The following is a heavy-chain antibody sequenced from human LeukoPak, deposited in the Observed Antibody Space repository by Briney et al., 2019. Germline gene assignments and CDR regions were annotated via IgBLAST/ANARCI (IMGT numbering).Heavy chain of an antibody. D-gene: IGHD6-19*01. CDR1: GYTFTGYY. Sequence: ASVKVSCKASGYTFTGYYIHWVRQAPGQGLEWMGWINPNSGGTNYAQKFQGRVTMTRDTSISTAYMELSRLRSDDTAVYYCARAGYSSGWYDYWGQGTLVTVSS. CDR3: ARAGYSSGWYDY. V-gene: IGHV1-2*02. J-gene: IGHJ4*02. CDR2: INPNSGGT.